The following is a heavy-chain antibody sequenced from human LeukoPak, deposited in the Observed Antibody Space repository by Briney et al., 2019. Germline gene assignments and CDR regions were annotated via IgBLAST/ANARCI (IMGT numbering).Heavy chain of an antibody. CDR2: ISYDGSNK. D-gene: IGHD6-13*01. J-gene: IGHJ4*02. CDR1: GFTFSSYA. Sequence: PGGSLRLSCAASGFTFSSYAMHWVRQAPGKGLEWVAVISYDGSNKYYTDSVKGRFTISRDNPKNTLYLQMNSLRAEDTAVYYCARGGYSSSWLLFDYWGQGTLVTVSS. CDR3: ARGGYSSSWLLFDY. V-gene: IGHV3-30-3*01.